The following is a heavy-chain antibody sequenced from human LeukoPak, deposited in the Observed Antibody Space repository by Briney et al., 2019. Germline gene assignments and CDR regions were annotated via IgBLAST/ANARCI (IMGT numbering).Heavy chain of an antibody. V-gene: IGHV1-2*02. J-gene: IGHJ3*02. CDR3: ARDRNSGSSLDI. CDR2: IYPYSGDT. CDR1: GYTFTGYY. Sequence: ASVTVSCKASGYTFTGYYIHWVRQAPGQGLGWMGWIYPYSGDTNYAQNFQGRVTMTRDTSISTAYMELSSLKSDDTAVYCCARDRNSGSSLDIWGQGTMLTVSS. D-gene: IGHD6-6*01.